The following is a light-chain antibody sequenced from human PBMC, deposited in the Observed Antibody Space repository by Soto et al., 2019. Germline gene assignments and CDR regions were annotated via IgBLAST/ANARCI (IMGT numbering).Light chain of an antibody. Sequence: EIVLAQSPATLSVTPGERITLSCRATQTIGQKLAWYLQRPGQAPSLLMYRASTRATDIPARFSGSVSGTEFTLTITGLQSEDFAVYYCQQYNGWSWTFCQGTKVDIK. CDR1: QTIGQK. V-gene: IGKV3-15*01. J-gene: IGKJ1*01. CDR2: RAS. CDR3: QQYNGWSWT.